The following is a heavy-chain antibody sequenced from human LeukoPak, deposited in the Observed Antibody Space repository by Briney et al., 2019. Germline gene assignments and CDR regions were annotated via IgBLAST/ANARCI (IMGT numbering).Heavy chain of an antibody. CDR3: ARIVGATLFDY. CDR1: GGSISGSSYY. D-gene: IGHD1-26*01. Sequence: SETLSLTCTVSGGSISGSSYYWGWIRQPPGKGLEWIGSIYYSGSTYYNPSLKSRVTISVDTSKNQFSLKLSSVTAADTAVYYCARIVGATLFDYWGQGTLVTVSS. CDR2: IYYSGST. V-gene: IGHV4-39*01. J-gene: IGHJ4*02.